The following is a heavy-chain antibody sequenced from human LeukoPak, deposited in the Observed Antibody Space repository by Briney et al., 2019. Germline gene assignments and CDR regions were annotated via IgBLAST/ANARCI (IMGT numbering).Heavy chain of an antibody. V-gene: IGHV3-7*01. CDR2: IKQDGNEK. CDR3: ARAGYCRGGTCYSNYFDF. D-gene: IGHD2-15*01. Sequence: GGSLRRSCAASGFTFSSYWMSWVRQAPGKGLEWVANIKQDGNEKYFVDSVKGRFSISRDNAKNSLYLQMSSLRAEDTAVYYCARAGYCRGGTCYSNYFDFWGQGTLATVPS. CDR1: GFTFSSYW. J-gene: IGHJ4*02.